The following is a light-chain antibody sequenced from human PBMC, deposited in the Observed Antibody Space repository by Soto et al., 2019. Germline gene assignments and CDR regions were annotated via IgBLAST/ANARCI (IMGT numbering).Light chain of an antibody. CDR1: SSDVGGYNY. Sequence: QSALTQPASVSGSPGQSITISCTGTSSDVGGYNYVSWYQQHTGKAPKLMIYAVNTRPSGVSNRFSASKSGNTAARAISGLLAEVEADHYCHSYASSTTYVFGSGTKVTVL. J-gene: IGLJ1*01. V-gene: IGLV2-14*01. CDR3: HSYASSTTYV. CDR2: AVN.